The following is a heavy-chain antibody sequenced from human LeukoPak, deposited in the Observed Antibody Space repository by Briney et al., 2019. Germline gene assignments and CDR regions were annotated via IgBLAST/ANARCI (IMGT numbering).Heavy chain of an antibody. Sequence: GVSLRLSCAASGFIFSSYWMSWVRQAPGKGLEWVANIKQDGSEKYYVDSMKGRLTISRDNAKNSLYLQMNSLGAEDTAVYYCARDGNTYGDYHYFDYWGQGTLVTVSS. J-gene: IGHJ4*02. CDR3: ARDGNTYGDYHYFDY. D-gene: IGHD4-17*01. V-gene: IGHV3-7*01. CDR2: IKQDGSEK. CDR1: GFIFSSYW.